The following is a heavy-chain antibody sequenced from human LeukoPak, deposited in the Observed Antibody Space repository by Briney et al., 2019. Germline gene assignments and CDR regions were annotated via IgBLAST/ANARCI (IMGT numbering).Heavy chain of an antibody. CDR2: FDPEDGET. CDR1: GYTLTELS. V-gene: IGHV1-24*01. CDR3: ATFRGSTIYYYYYYMDV. D-gene: IGHD3-10*01. J-gene: IGHJ6*03. Sequence: ASVKVSCKVSGYTLTELSMHWVRQAPGKGLEWMGGFDPEDGETIYAQKFQGRVTMTEDTSTDTAYMELSSLRSEDTAVYYCATFRGSTIYYYYYYMDVWGKGTTVTVSS.